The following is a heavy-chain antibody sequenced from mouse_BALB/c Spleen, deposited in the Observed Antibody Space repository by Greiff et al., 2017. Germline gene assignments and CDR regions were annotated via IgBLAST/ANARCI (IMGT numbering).Heavy chain of an antibody. D-gene: IGHD2-4*01. Sequence: ESGPGLVAPSQSLSITCTVSGFSLTSYGVHWIRQPPGKGLEWLGVIWTGGGTNYNSAFMSRLSISKDNSKSQVFLKMNSLQTDDTAIYYCVRVITTWFAYWGQGTLVTVSA. J-gene: IGHJ3*01. CDR1: GFSLTSYG. V-gene: IGHV2-9-2*01. CDR2: IWTGGGT. CDR3: VRVITTWFAY.